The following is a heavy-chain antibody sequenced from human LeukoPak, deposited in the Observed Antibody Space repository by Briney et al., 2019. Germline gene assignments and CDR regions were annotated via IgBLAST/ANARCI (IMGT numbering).Heavy chain of an antibody. V-gene: IGHV3-23*01. CDR1: GFTFRSHA. CDR3: AKDRQWLPFRLRVDY. CDR2: IYENGGTT. Sequence: GGSLRLSCVGSGFTFRSHAMSWVRQAPEKGLEFVSGIYENGGTTYYADSVKGRFSISRDNSKNTLYLQMDSLRAEDTAVYYCAKDRQWLPFRLRVDYWGQGTLVTVSS. D-gene: IGHD5-12*01. J-gene: IGHJ4*02.